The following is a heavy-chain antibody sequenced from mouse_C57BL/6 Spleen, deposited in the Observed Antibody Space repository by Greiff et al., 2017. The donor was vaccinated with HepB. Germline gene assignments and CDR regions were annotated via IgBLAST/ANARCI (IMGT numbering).Heavy chain of an antibody. CDR1: GYTFTDYY. V-gene: IGHV1-26*01. J-gene: IGHJ2*01. CDR3: ARSLYDGYYAYYFDY. CDR2: INPNNGGT. Sequence: VQLQQSGPELVKPGASVKISCKASGYTFTDYYMNWVKQSHGKSLEWIGDINPNNGGTSYNQKFKGKATLTVDKSSSTAYMELRSLTSEDSAVYYCARSLYDGYYAYYFDYWGQGTTLTVSS. D-gene: IGHD2-3*01.